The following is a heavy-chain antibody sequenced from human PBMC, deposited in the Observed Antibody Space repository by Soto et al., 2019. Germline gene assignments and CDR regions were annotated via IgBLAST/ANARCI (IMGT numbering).Heavy chain of an antibody. J-gene: IGHJ4*02. CDR1: GYTFTSYA. Sequence: ASVKVSCKASGYTFTSYAMHWVRQAPGQRLEWMGWFNAGNGNTKYSQKFQGRVTITSDTSASTDYMELSSLRSEDTAVYYCARDLGGWTDYWGQGTLVTVSS. CDR2: FNAGNGNT. D-gene: IGHD6-19*01. V-gene: IGHV1-3*01. CDR3: ARDLGGWTDY.